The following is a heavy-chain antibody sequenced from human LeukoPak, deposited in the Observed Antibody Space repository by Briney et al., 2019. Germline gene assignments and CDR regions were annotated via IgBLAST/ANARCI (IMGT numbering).Heavy chain of an antibody. CDR2: IYYSGST. D-gene: IGHD3-22*01. CDR3: ARQCYYDSSGYLDAFDI. Sequence: SETLSLNCTGSTGSISSYYWRWLRQPPGKGLEWIGYIYYSGSTNYNPSLKSRVTISVDTSKNQFSLKLSSVTAADTAVYYCARQCYYDSSGYLDAFDIWGQGTMVTVSS. CDR1: TGSISSYY. J-gene: IGHJ3*02. V-gene: IGHV4-59*01.